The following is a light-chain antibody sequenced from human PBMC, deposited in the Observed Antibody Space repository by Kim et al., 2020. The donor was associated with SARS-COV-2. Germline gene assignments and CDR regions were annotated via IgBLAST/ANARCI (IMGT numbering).Light chain of an antibody. CDR3: SSYAGASTVV. J-gene: IGLJ2*01. V-gene: IGLV2-11*03. Sequence: GQSVTISCTGTSNDVGGYNYVSWFQQHPGKAPKLMIYDVTHRPSGVPDRFSGSKSGNTTSLTVSGLQAEDEADYLCSSYAGASTVVFGGGTQLTVL. CDR1: SNDVGGYNY. CDR2: DVT.